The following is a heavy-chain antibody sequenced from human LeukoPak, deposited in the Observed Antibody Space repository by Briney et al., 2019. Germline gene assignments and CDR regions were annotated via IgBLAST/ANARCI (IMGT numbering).Heavy chain of an antibody. CDR3: ARERPYDFVWGSPKLGFDY. D-gene: IGHD3-16*01. CDR2: IKQDGSEK. CDR1: GFTFSSRDW. J-gene: IGHJ4*02. Sequence: GGSLRLSCVASGFTFSSRDWMTWVRQAPGKGLEWVANIKQDGSEKNYVDSVKGRFTISRDNAKNSVDLQMNSLRVEDTAVYYCARERPYDFVWGSPKLGFDYWGQGSLVTVSS. V-gene: IGHV3-7*01.